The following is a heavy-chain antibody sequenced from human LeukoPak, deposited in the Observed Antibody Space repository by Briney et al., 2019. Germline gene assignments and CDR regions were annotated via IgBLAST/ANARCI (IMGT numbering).Heavy chain of an antibody. D-gene: IGHD6-19*01. CDR2: ICSGGST. CDR3: AREGSYSSGWYRYFDY. V-gene: IGHV3-53*01. Sequence: PGGSLRLSCAASGFTVSSNYMSWVRQAPGKGLEWVSVICSGGSTYYADSVKGRFTISRDNSKNTLYLQMNSLRAEDTAVYYCAREGSYSSGWYRYFDYWGQGTLVTVSS. CDR1: GFTVSSNY. J-gene: IGHJ4*02.